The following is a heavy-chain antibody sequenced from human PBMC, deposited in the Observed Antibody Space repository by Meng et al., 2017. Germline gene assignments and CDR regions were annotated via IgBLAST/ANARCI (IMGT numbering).Heavy chain of an antibody. D-gene: IGHD1-20*01. J-gene: IGHJ5*02. CDR1: GGSFSGYY. CDR3: ARDYHNWNPKINWFDP. V-gene: IGHV4-34*01. CDR2: INHSGST. Sequence: QVRLVQWGAGLLKPSETLALTCAVYGGSFSGYYWSWIRQHPGKGLEWIGEINHSGSTNYHPSLKSRVTISVDTSKNQFSLKLSSVTAADTAVYYCARDYHNWNPKINWFDPWGQGTLVTVSS.